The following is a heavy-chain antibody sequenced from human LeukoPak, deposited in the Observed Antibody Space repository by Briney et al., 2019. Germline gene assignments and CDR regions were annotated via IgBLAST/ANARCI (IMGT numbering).Heavy chain of an antibody. D-gene: IGHD6-19*01. CDR3: ARNLRGAVTGTGY. CDR2: IYYSGNT. J-gene: IGHJ4*02. V-gene: IGHV4-39*01. CDR1: GGSISSSSYY. Sequence: SETLSLTCTVSGGSISSSSYYWGWICQPPGKGLEWIGSIYYSGNTYYNPSLKSRVTISVDTSKNQFSLKLSSVTAADTAIYYCARNLRGAVTGTGYWGQGTLVTVSS.